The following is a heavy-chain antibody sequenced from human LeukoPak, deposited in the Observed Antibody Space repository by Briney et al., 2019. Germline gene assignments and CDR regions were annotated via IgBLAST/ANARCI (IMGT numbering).Heavy chain of an antibody. J-gene: IGHJ6*03. CDR2: ISGSGGST. V-gene: IGHV3-23*01. Sequence: RPGGSLRLSRAASGFTFSSSAMSWVRQAPGRGLEGVSAISGSGGSTYYADSVKGRFTISRDNAKNSLYLQMNSLRAEDTAVYYCARGSSITIFGVVSAFFNMDVWGKGTTVTVSS. CDR1: GFTFSSSA. D-gene: IGHD3-3*01. CDR3: ARGSSITIFGVVSAFFNMDV.